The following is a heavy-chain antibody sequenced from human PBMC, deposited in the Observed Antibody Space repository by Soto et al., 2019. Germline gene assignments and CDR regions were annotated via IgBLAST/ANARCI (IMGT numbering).Heavy chain of an antibody. D-gene: IGHD3-22*01. CDR3: AXVTHYYDSSGYYSPFGY. V-gene: IGHV1-69*06. J-gene: IGHJ4*02. Sequence: SVKVSCKASGGTFSSYAISWARQAPGQGLEWMGGIIPIFGTANYAQKFQGRVTITADKSTSTAYMELSSLRSEDTAVYYCAXVTHYYDSSGYYSPFGYWGQGTLVTVSS. CDR1: GGTFSSYA. CDR2: IIPIFGTA.